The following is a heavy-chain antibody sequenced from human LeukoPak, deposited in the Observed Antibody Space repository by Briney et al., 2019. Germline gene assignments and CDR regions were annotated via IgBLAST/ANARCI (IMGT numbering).Heavy chain of an antibody. D-gene: IGHD1-14*01. CDR1: GGSISSSNW. V-gene: IGHV4-4*02. CDR3: ARREAVLTGYFDY. Sequence: PSETLSLTCAVSGGSISSSNWWSWVRQPPGKGLEWIGEIYHSGSTNYNPSLKSRVTISVDKSKNQFSLKLSSVTAADTAVYYCARREAVLTGYFDYWGQGTLVTVSS. CDR2: IYHSGST. J-gene: IGHJ4*02.